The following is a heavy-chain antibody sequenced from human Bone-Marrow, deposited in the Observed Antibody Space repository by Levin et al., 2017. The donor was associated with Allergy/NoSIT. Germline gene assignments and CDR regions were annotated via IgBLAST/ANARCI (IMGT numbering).Heavy chain of an antibody. CDR1: GGSISPSNFF. Sequence: SQTLSLTCTVSGGSISPSNFFWGWIRQTPGKGLEWIGSVFYSGTSYFNPSLKARVTVSVDTSKNQFSLKLRSVTAADTAVYYCARGPLFVPATRFENWGQGVVVTVSS. D-gene: IGHD2-15*01. CDR3: ARGPLFVPATRFEN. J-gene: IGHJ4*02. CDR2: VFYSGTS. V-gene: IGHV4-39*07.